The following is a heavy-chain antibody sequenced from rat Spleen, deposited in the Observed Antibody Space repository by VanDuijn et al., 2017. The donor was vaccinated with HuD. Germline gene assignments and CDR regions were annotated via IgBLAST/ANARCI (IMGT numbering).Heavy chain of an antibody. CDR3: AMSDYYSSYTRLMDV. D-gene: IGHD1-2*01. J-gene: IGHJ4*01. CDR2: INSAGST. V-gene: IGHV3-3*01. Sequence: EVQLQESGPGLVKPSQSLSLTCSVTGYSIKSSYRWNWIRKFPGNKLEWMGYINSAGSTNYNPSLKSRISITRDTSKNQFLLQVNSVNTEDTATYYCAMSDYYSSYTRLMDVWGQGASVTVSS. CDR1: GYSIKSSYR.